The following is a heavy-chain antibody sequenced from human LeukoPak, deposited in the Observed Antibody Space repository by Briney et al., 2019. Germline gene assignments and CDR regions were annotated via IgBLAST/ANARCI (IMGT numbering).Heavy chain of an antibody. Sequence: SETLSLTCTVSGGSISSGGYYWSWIRQHPGKGLEWIGYIYYSGSTYYNPSLKSRVTISVDTSKNQFSLKLSSVTAADTAVYYCARDNYGSFDYWGQGTLVTVSS. CDR1: GGSISSGGYY. CDR3: ARDNYGSFDY. D-gene: IGHD3-10*01. CDR2: IYYSGST. J-gene: IGHJ4*02. V-gene: IGHV4-31*03.